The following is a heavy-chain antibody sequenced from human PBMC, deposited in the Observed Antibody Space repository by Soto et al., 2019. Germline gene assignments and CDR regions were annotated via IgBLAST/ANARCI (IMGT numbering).Heavy chain of an antibody. CDR2: IIPIFGTA. CDR1: GGTFSSYA. D-gene: IGHD3-16*02. J-gene: IGHJ6*02. CDR3: AEVSGPNYYYYSGMDV. V-gene: IGHV1-69*13. Sequence: SVKVSCKASGGTFSSYAISWVRQAPGQGLEWMGGIIPIFGTANYAQKFQGRVTITADESTSTAYMELSSLRSEDTAVYYCAEVSGPNYYYYSGMDVWGQVNTVPVSS.